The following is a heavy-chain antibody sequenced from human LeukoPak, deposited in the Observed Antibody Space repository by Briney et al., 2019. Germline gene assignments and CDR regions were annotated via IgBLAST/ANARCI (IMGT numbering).Heavy chain of an antibody. CDR1: GGSISSYY. V-gene: IGHV4-4*07. Sequence: SETLSLTCTVSGGSISSYYWSWIRQPAGKGLEWIGRIYTSGSTNYNPSLKSRVTMSVDTSKNQFSLKLSSVTAADTAVYYCASSPRVAGLGYYWGQGTLVTVSS. J-gene: IGHJ4*02. CDR2: IYTSGST. D-gene: IGHD6-19*01. CDR3: ASSPRVAGLGYY.